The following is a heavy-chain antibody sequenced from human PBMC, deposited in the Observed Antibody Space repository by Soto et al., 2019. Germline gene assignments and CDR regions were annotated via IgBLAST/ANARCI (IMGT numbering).Heavy chain of an antibody. V-gene: IGHV4-4*02. CDR1: GGSISSSNW. J-gene: IGHJ3*02. CDR3: AGVSPIYGSGSLIAFDI. D-gene: IGHD3-10*01. Sequence: QVQLQESGPGLVKPSGTLSLTCAVSGGSISSSNWWSWVRQPPGKGLEWIGEIYHSGSTNYNPSLKRRVTISVDKSKNQFSLKLSSVTAADTAVYYCAGVSPIYGSGSLIAFDIWGQGTMVTVSS. CDR2: IYHSGST.